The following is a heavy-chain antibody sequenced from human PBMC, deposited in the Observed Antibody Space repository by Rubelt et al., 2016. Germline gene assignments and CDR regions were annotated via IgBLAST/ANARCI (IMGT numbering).Heavy chain of an antibody. Sequence: QVQLQESGPGLVKPSETLSLTCTVSGGSISSYYWSWIRQPPGKGLEWIGYIYYSGSTNYNPSLKSRVTISVDTSKNQFSLKLSSVTAADTAVYYCARRFKGHGAFDIWGQGTMVTVSS. CDR3: ARRFKGHGAFDI. CDR2: IYYSGST. D-gene: IGHD3-10*01. J-gene: IGHJ3*02. V-gene: IGHV4-59*08. CDR1: GGSISSYY.